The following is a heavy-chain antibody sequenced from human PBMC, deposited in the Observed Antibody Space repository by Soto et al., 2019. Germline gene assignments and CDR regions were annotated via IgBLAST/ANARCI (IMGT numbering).Heavy chain of an antibody. J-gene: IGHJ6*02. CDR2: FDPEDGET. V-gene: IGHV1-24*01. Sequence: QVQLVQSGAEVKKPGASVKVSCKVSGYTLTELSIHWVRQAPGKGLEWMGGFDPEDGETIYAQKFQGRVTMTEDTSTDTAYMELSSLRSEDTAVYYCATQAPSIVAANIYYYYYYGMDVWGQGTTVTVSS. CDR3: ATQAPSIVAANIYYYYYYGMDV. CDR1: GYTLTELS. D-gene: IGHD1-26*01.